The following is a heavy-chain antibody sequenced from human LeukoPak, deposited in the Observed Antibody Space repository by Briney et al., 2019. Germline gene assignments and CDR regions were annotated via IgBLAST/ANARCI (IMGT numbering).Heavy chain of an antibody. D-gene: IGHD3-10*01. Sequence: VASVKVSCKASGYTFTGYYMHWVRQAPGQGLEWMGWINPNSGGTNYAQKFQGRVTMTRDTSTSTVYMELSSLRSEDTAVYYCARDLPGGGGYYYGMDVWGQGTTVTVSS. CDR1: GYTFTGYY. J-gene: IGHJ6*02. CDR3: ARDLPGGGGYYYGMDV. V-gene: IGHV1-2*02. CDR2: INPNSGGT.